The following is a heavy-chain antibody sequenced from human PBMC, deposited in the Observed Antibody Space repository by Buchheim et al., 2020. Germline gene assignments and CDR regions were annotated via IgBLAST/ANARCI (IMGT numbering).Heavy chain of an antibody. D-gene: IGHD6-13*01. CDR2: IYTTGRT. V-gene: IGHV4-61*02. J-gene: IGHJ4*02. CDR1: GGSITSGYYY. CDR3: ARGYRSWALDY. Sequence: QVQLQESGPGLVRPSQTLSLTCTVSGGSITSGYYYWTWIRQPAGRGLEWVGLIYTTGRTNYTPSLKSRVAISVDTSKNQFSLNLTSVTAADTAVYYCARGYRSWALDYWGQGTL.